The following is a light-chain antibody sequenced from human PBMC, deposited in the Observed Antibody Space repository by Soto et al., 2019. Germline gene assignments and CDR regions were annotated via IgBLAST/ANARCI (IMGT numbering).Light chain of an antibody. CDR1: SSNIGAGYD. CDR3: QTYDSSLRGV. CDR2: ANS. J-gene: IGLJ3*02. V-gene: IGLV1-40*01. Sequence: QSVLTQPPSVSGAPGQMVTISCTGSSSNIGAGYDVQWYQQLPGTAPKLLIFANSNRPSGVPDRFSGSKSGTSASLAITGLQAEDEADYHCQTYDSSLRGVFGGGTKLTVL.